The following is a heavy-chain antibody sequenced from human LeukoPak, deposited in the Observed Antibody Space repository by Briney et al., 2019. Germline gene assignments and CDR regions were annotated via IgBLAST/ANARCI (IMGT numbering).Heavy chain of an antibody. J-gene: IGHJ5*02. Sequence: SETLSLTCTVSGGSISSYYWSWLRQPAGKGLEWIGRIYTSGSTNYNPSLKSRVTMTVDTSKNQFSLKLSSVTAADTAVYYCAREGFSWSYRWFHPWGQGTLVTVSS. CDR1: GGSISSYY. CDR3: AREGFSWSYRWFHP. CDR2: IYTSGST. D-gene: IGHD1-26*01. V-gene: IGHV4-4*07.